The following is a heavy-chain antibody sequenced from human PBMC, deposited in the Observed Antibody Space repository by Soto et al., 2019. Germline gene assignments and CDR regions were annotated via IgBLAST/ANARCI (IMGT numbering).Heavy chain of an antibody. V-gene: IGHV3-49*04. J-gene: IGHJ2*01. CDR2: IRSKAYGGTT. D-gene: IGHD2-21*02. CDR3: TRDVMVTAHYWYFDL. CDR1: GFTFGDYA. Sequence: GGSLRLSCTASGFTFGDYAMSWVRQAPGKGLEWVGFIRSKAYGGTTEYAASVKGRFTISRDDSKSIAYLQMNSLKTEDTAVYYCTRDVMVTAHYWYFDLWGRGTLVTVSS.